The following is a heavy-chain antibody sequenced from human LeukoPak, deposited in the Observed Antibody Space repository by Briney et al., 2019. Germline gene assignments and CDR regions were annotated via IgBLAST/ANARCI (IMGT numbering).Heavy chain of an antibody. CDR3: ARDPYSGNYGNYYYYYMDV. Sequence: PGGSLRLSCAASGFTFSNYGMHWVRQAPGKGLEWVSSISSSSSYIYYADSVKGRFTISRDNAKNSLYLQVNSLRAEDTALYFCARDPYSGNYGNYYYYYMDVWGKGTTVTISS. CDR1: GFTFSNYG. CDR2: ISSSSSYI. J-gene: IGHJ6*03. D-gene: IGHD1-26*01. V-gene: IGHV3-21*01.